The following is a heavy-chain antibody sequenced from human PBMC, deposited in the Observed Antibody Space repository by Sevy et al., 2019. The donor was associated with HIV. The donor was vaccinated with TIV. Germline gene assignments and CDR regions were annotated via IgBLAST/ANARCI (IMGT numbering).Heavy chain of an antibody. CDR1: GYTFTSYD. CDR2: MNPNSGNT. CDR3: ARWNQWLATTPHYYYGMDV. D-gene: IGHD6-19*01. V-gene: IGHV1-8*01. Sequence: ASVKVSCKASGYTFTSYDINWVRQATGQGLEWMGWMNPNSGNTGYAQKFQGRVTMTRNTSISTAYMELSSLRSEDTAVYYCARWNQWLATTPHYYYGMDVWGQGTTVTVSS. J-gene: IGHJ6*02.